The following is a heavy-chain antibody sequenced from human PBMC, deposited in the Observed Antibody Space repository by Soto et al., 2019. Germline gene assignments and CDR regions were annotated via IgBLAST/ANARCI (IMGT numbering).Heavy chain of an antibody. CDR1: GFTFSSYG. CDR3: ARVDTAMAGDY. V-gene: IGHV3-30*03. J-gene: IGHJ4*02. CDR2: ISYYGSNK. Sequence: GSRVLACTASGFTFSSYGMHWVPQAPGKGLEWVAVISYYGSNKYYADSVKVRFTISRDNSKNTLYLQMNSLRAEDTAVYYCARVDTAMAGDYWGQGTLVTVSS. D-gene: IGHD5-18*01.